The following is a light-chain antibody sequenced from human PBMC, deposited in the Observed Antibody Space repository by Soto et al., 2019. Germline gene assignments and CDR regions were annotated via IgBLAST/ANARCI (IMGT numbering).Light chain of an antibody. Sequence: QSVLTQPPSTSGAPGQRVTISCSGSSTNIGSYDVNWYQQLPGTAPKLLIKSSNQRPSGVPDRFSGSRSGTSASLAISGLQSEDEADYYCATWDDNLSGRVFGGGTKLTVL. CDR2: SSN. CDR3: ATWDDNLSGRV. V-gene: IGLV1-44*01. CDR1: STNIGSYD. J-gene: IGLJ3*02.